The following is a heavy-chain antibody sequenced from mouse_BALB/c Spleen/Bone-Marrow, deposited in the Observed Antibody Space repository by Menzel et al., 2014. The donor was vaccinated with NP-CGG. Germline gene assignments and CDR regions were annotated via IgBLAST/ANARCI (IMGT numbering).Heavy chain of an antibody. CDR1: GYTFTDYA. CDR3: ARGDYYGSRTMDY. Sequence: QVHVKQSGPELVRPGVSVKISCKGSGYTFTDYAMHWVKQSHAKSLEWIGVISTYPGNTNYNQKFKGKATMTVDKSSSTAYMELARLTSEDSAIYYCARGDYYGSRTMDYWGQGTSVTVSS. V-gene: IGHV1-67*01. J-gene: IGHJ4*01. D-gene: IGHD1-1*01. CDR2: ISTYPGNT.